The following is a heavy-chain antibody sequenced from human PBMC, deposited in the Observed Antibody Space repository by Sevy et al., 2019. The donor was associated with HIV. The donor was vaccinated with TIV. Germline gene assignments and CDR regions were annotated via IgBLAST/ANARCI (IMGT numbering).Heavy chain of an antibody. CDR1: GFTFSSYA. CDR2: ISYDGSNK. Sequence: GGSLRLSCAASGFTFSSYAMHWVRQAPGKGLEWVAVISYDGSNKSYADSVKGRFTISRDNSKNTLYLQMNSLRAEDTAVYYCARGHYYVPYYYGMDIWGQGTTVTVSS. J-gene: IGHJ6*01. CDR3: ARGHYYVPYYYGMDI. D-gene: IGHD1-26*01. V-gene: IGHV3-30-3*01.